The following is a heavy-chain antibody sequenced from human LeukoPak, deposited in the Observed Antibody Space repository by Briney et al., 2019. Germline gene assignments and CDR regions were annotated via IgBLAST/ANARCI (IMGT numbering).Heavy chain of an antibody. CDR2: INPKSGGT. Sequence: ASLKVSCEASGYTFSVYYMHRVRQAPGHGGEWMGWINPKSGGTNYAQTFQGRVTMTRDTSISTAYMELSRLRSDDTAVYYCARDEATVTPYYYYGMDVWGQGTTVTVSS. D-gene: IGHD4-17*01. CDR1: GYTFSVYY. CDR3: ARDEATVTPYYYYGMDV. V-gene: IGHV1-2*02. J-gene: IGHJ6*02.